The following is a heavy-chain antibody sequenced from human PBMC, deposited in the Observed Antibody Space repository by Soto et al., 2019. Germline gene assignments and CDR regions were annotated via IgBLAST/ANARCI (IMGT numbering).Heavy chain of an antibody. V-gene: IGHV3-48*02. CDR1: GFTFSSYS. CDR2: LSSSSSTI. D-gene: IGHD2-2*01. CDR3: ARESAALNWFDP. Sequence: EVQLVESGGGLVQPGGSLRLSCAASGFTFSSYSMNWVRQAPGKGLEWVSYLSSSSSTIYYAVSEKGRFTISRDNAKNSLYLQMNSLRDQDTAVYYWARESAALNWFDPWGQGTLVTVSS. J-gene: IGHJ5*02.